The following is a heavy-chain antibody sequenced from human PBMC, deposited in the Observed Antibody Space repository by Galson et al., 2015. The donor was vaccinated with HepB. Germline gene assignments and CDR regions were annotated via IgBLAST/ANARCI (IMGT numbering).Heavy chain of an antibody. D-gene: IGHD6-19*01. CDR1: GFSLTTSGVR. CDR2: IDWDDEK. Sequence: PALVKPTQTLTLTCTFSGFSLTTSGVRVGWIRQPPGKALEWVARIDWDDEKFYTPSLKTRLTISKDTSKNQVVLKMTNMDPVDTATYYCARIRGWGDAFDMRGQWTRVTVSS. J-gene: IGHJ3*02. V-gene: IGHV2-70*04. CDR3: ARIRGWGDAFDM.